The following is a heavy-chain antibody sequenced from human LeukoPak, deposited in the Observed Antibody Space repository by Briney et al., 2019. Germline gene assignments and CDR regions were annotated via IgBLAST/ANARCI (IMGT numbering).Heavy chain of an antibody. D-gene: IGHD1-26*01. J-gene: IGHJ5*01. CDR1: GATVSSNSAA. Sequence: SQTLSLTCDISGATVSSNSAAWSWIRQSPSKGLEWLGRTYYSDKWINDYAMSVKGRLTIYTDTSKNQFSLQLNTLTPEDTAVYYCARGLHEVGLYWFDSWGQGTLVIVSS. CDR2: TYYSDKWIN. CDR3: ARGLHEVGLYWFDS. V-gene: IGHV6-1*01.